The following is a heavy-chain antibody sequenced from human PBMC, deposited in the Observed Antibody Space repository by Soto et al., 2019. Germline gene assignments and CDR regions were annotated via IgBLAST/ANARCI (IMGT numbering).Heavy chain of an antibody. D-gene: IGHD2-2*01. Sequence: QVQLQESGPGLVKPSQTLSLTCTVSGGSISSGDYYWSWIRQPPGKGLEWIGYNYYSGSTYYNPSLKSRVTISLDTSKKQISLKLSSVTAADTAVYYCARTYSGVGSHCSTTSCYADDWGQGTLVTVSS. CDR2: NYYSGST. J-gene: IGHJ4*02. CDR3: ARTYSGVGSHCSTTSCYADD. V-gene: IGHV4-30-4*01. CDR1: GGSISSGDYY.